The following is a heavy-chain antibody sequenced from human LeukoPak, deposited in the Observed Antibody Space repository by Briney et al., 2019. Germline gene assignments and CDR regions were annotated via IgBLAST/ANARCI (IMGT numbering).Heavy chain of an antibody. CDR3: AKDQMPDPIHSSGCFDY. D-gene: IGHD6-19*01. Sequence: GGSLRLSCAASGFTFSSSAMSWVRQAPGKGLEWVSTISGSDSSTHYADSVRGRFTISRDNSKNTLYLQMNSLRAEDTAVYCAKDQMPDPIHSSGCFDYWGQRTLVTVSS. CDR1: GFTFSSSA. CDR2: ISGSDSST. J-gene: IGHJ4*02. V-gene: IGHV3-23*01.